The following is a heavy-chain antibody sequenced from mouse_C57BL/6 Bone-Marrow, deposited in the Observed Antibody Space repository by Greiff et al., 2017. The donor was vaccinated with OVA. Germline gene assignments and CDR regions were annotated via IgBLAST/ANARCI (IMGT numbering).Heavy chain of an antibody. J-gene: IGHJ2*01. CDR2: IHPNSGST. Sequence: QVQLQQSGPELVKPGASVKLSCKASGYTFTSYDINWVKQRPGQGLEWIGMIHPNSGSTNYNEKFKSKATLTVDKSSSTAYMQLSSLTSEDSAVYYCARGTMVRDYWGQGTTLTVSS. D-gene: IGHD2-2*01. CDR3: ARGTMVRDY. CDR1: GYTFTSYD. V-gene: IGHV1-64*01.